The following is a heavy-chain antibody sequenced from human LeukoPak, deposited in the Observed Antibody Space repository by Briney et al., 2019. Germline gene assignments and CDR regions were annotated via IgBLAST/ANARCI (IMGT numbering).Heavy chain of an antibody. J-gene: IGHJ5*02. V-gene: IGHV1-69*13. CDR2: IIPIFGTA. CDR3: AREGHGPFWFDP. Sequence: GASVKVSCKASGGTFSSYAISWVRQAPGQGLEWMGGIIPIFGTANYAQKFQGRVTITADESTSTAYMELSSLRSEDTAVYYYAREGHGPFWFDPWGQGTLVTVSS. CDR1: GGTFSSYA. D-gene: IGHD5-24*01.